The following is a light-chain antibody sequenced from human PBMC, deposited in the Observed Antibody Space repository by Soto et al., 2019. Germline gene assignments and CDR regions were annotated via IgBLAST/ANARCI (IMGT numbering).Light chain of an antibody. CDR2: DVS. V-gene: IGLV2-14*01. CDR3: SSYTSSSTPYV. J-gene: IGLJ1*01. Sequence: QSALTQPASVSVSPGQSITISCTGTSSDVGGYNYVSWYQQHPGKAPKLMIYDVSNRPSGVSNRFSGSKSGNPASLTISGLQAEDEADYYCSSYTSSSTPYVFGTGTKVTV. CDR1: SSDVGGYNY.